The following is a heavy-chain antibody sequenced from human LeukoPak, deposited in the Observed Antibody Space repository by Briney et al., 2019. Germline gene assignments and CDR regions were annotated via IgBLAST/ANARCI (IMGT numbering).Heavy chain of an antibody. CDR2: SSPYNGKT. J-gene: IGHJ1*01. CDR3: ARGLLTFGGVIGGPQALEYFQH. V-gene: IGHV1-18*01. D-gene: IGHD3-16*02. CDR1: GYTFSNYG. Sequence: GASVKVSCKASGYTFSNYGICWVRQAPGQGLEWMGWSSPYNGKTNYAQKLQGRVTMTTDTSTSTAYMELRSLRSDDTAMYYCARGLLTFGGVIGGPQALEYFQHWGQGTLVTVSS.